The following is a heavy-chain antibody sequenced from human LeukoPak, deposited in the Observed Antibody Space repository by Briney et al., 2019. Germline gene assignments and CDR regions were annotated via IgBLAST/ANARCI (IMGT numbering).Heavy chain of an antibody. CDR2: IYYSGST. D-gene: IGHD3-22*01. J-gene: IGHJ5*02. CDR1: GGSISSYY. Sequence: SETLSLTCTVSGGSISSYYWSWIRQPPGKGLEWIGYIYYSGSTNYNPSLKSRVTISVDTSKNQFSLKLSSVTAADTAVYYCARDGPGGYDYDHWGQGTLVTVSS. V-gene: IGHV4-59*01. CDR3: ARDGPGGYDYDH.